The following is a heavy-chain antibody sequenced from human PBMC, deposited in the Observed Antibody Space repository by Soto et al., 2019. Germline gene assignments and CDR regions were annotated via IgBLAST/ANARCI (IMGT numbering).Heavy chain of an antibody. CDR3: ARTLAYSGMDF. J-gene: IGHJ6*02. CDR1: GYSIASGYY. V-gene: IGHV4-38-2*01. D-gene: IGHD4-4*01. CDR2: IYHAGSV. Sequence: ETLSLTCAVSGYSIASGYYWAWIRQSPGKGLEWIGSIYHAGSVYYNPSLNSRVAVSLDTSKNHFSLKLTSVTAADTAVYYCARTLAYSGMDFWGQGTTVTVSS.